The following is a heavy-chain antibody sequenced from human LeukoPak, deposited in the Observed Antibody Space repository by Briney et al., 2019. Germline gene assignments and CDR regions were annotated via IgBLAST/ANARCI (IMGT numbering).Heavy chain of an antibody. CDR2: ISSSSSYI. CDR1: GFTFSSYS. CDR3: ARSWIRQREAFDI. V-gene: IGHV3-21*01. Sequence: PGGSLRLSCAASGFTFSSYSMNWVRQAPGKGLEWVSSISSSSSYIYYADSVKGRFTISRDNAKNSLYLQMSSLRAEDTAVYYCARSWIRQREAFDIWGQGTMVTVSS. D-gene: IGHD1-1*01. J-gene: IGHJ3*02.